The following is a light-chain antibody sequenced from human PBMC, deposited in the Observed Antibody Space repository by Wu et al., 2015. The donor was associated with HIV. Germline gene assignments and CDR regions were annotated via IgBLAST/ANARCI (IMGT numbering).Light chain of an antibody. CDR3: QKYNTAPWT. Sequence: EIQMTQSPSSLSASVGDRVTITCRASQGITNYLARYQQKPGKVPKVLIYAASTLQSGAPSRFSGSGSGTDFTLTISSLQPEDVATYYCQKYNTAPWTFGQGTKVEIK. CDR1: QGITNY. J-gene: IGKJ1*01. CDR2: AAS. V-gene: IGKV1-27*01.